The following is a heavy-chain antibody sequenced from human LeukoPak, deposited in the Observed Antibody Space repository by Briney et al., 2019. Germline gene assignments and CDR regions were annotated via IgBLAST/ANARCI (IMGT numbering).Heavy chain of an antibody. CDR3: ARAGSGSGWYFDY. V-gene: IGHV1-18*01. CDR2: ISPYNGNT. Sequence: GASVKVSCKASGYDFTSVGITCVRRAPGQRLEWMGWISPYNGNTRYAQKFQGRVAMTTDTSTTTAYMVLRGLRFNDTAVYYCARAGSGSGWYFDYWGQGTLVTVSS. D-gene: IGHD6-19*01. J-gene: IGHJ4*02. CDR1: GYDFTSVG.